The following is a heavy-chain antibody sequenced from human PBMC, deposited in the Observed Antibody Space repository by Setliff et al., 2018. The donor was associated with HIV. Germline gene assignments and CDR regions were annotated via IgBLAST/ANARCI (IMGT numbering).Heavy chain of an antibody. CDR1: GGSFGVYR. V-gene: IGHV4-4*07. J-gene: IGHJ5*02. D-gene: IGHD3-10*01. CDR2: IDSSGTT. Sequence: SDTLSLTCTISGGSFGVYRWSWIRQSAGRGLEWIGRIDSSGTTDYKPSLKGRVAISVDTSRNQFSLRVTSVTAADTAVYFCARDRHSSGLGSCGPWGPGILVTVSS. CDR3: ARDRHSSGLGSCGP.